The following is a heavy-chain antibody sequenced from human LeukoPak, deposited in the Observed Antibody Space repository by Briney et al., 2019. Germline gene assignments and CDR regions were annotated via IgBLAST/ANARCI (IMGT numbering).Heavy chain of an antibody. CDR3: VRGIGTIFGVVIRSWFEP. CDR2: INPNSGGT. CDR1: GYTFSGHY. D-gene: IGHD3-3*01. Sequence: ASVKVSCKASGYTFSGHYLHWVRQAPGRGLEWMGWINPNSGGTNYAQKFQGRVTMTSDTSIRTAYMELSRLRSDDTAVYYCVRGIGTIFGVVIRSWFEPWGQGTLVTVSS. V-gene: IGHV1-2*02. J-gene: IGHJ5*02.